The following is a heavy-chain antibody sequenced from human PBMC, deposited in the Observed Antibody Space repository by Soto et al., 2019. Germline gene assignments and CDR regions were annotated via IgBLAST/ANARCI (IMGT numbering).Heavy chain of an antibody. V-gene: IGHV3-30*18. CDR1: GITFTTYG. Sequence: QVQLVQSGGGVIQPGKSLRLSCAASGITFTTYGMHWVRQTPGKGLEWVAVVSYDGSHKYHADSVKGRFTISRDDSKNTLYLQMNSLRVEDTAVYYCAKEMYPRTVLDSSSPWGDYWGQGTLVTVSS. D-gene: IGHD6-6*01. CDR3: AKEMYPRTVLDSSSPWGDY. CDR2: VSYDGSHK. J-gene: IGHJ4*02.